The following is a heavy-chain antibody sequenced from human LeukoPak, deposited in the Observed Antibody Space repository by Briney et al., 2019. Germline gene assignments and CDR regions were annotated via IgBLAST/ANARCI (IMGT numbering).Heavy chain of an antibody. Sequence: GGSLRLSCAASGFTFSNAWMSWVRQGPGKGLEWVSYISSSGNTIFYADSVKGRFAISRDNAKNSLYLQMNSLRAEDTAVYYCARRRGIDYWGQGTLVTVSS. V-gene: IGHV3-11*04. D-gene: IGHD1-1*01. CDR1: GFTFSNAW. CDR2: ISSSGNTI. CDR3: ARRRGIDY. J-gene: IGHJ4*02.